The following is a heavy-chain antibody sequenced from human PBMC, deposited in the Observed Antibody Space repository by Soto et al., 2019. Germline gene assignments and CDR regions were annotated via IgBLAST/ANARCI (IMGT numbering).Heavy chain of an antibody. D-gene: IGHD2-15*01. V-gene: IGHV3-30-3*01. CDR1: GLTFNSSA. Sequence: PGGCIRISWAASGLTFNSSAIPGFCKAPGKGLEWVAVISYDGSNKYYADFVQGRFTFSRDNSRNTLYLQMNSLRADDTAMYFCARGVVRVAACSEASDYWVQGTLVTGTS. CDR2: ISYDGSNK. CDR3: ARGVVRVAACSEASDY. J-gene: IGHJ4*02.